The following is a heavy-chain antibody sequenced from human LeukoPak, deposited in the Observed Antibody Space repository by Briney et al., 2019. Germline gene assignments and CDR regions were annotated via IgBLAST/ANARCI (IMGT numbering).Heavy chain of an antibody. Sequence: GASVKVSCKASGYTFTGYYMHWVRQAPGQGREWMGWINPNSGGTNYAQKFQGRVTMTRDTSISTAYMELSRLRSDDTAVYYCARASHAAARFNWFDPWGQGTLVTVSS. CDR1: GYTFTGYY. J-gene: IGHJ5*02. D-gene: IGHD2-2*01. CDR3: ARASHAAARFNWFDP. V-gene: IGHV1-2*02. CDR2: INPNSGGT.